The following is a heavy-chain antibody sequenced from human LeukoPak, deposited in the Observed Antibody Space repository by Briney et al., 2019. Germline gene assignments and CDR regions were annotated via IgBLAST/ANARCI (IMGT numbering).Heavy chain of an antibody. Sequence: SETLSLTCTVSGGSISSSSYYWGWIRQPPGKGLEWIGSIYYSGSTYYNPSLKSRVTISVDTSKNQFSLKLSSVTAADMAVYYCARXXTYYDYVWGSYRYSDAFDIWGQGTMVTVSS. CDR3: ARXXTYYDYVWGSYRYSDAFDI. J-gene: IGHJ3*02. D-gene: IGHD3-16*02. CDR2: IYYSGST. CDR1: GGSISSSSYY. V-gene: IGHV4-39*07.